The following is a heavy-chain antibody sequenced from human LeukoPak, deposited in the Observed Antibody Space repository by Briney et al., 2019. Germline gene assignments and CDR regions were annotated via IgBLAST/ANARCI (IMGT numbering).Heavy chain of an antibody. J-gene: IGHJ4*02. CDR3: AKDLDGWSSSWYEDFDY. D-gene: IGHD6-13*01. CDR2: ISGSGGST. CDR1: GFTFSSYA. Sequence: GGSLRLSCVASGFTFSSYAMSWVRQAPGKRLEWVSAISGSGGSTYYADSVKGRFTISRDNSKNTLYLQMNSLRAEDTAVYYCAKDLDGWSSSWYEDFDYWGQGTLVTVSS. V-gene: IGHV3-23*01.